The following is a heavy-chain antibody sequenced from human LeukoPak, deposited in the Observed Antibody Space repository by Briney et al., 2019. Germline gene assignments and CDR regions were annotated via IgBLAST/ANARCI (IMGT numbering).Heavy chain of an antibody. Sequence: GGSLTLYCAASGFTFSSYAMSWVRQAPGQGLEWVSAISGSGGSTYYADSVKGRFTISRDNSKNTLYLQMNSLRAEDTAVYYCAKEESAAIHYFDYWGQGTLVTVSS. V-gene: IGHV3-23*01. CDR1: GFTFSSYA. D-gene: IGHD2-2*02. CDR2: ISGSGGST. CDR3: AKEESAAIHYFDY. J-gene: IGHJ4*02.